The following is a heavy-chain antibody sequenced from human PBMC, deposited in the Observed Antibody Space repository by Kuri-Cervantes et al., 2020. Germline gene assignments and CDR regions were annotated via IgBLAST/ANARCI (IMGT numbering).Heavy chain of an antibody. CDR1: GFTVGRYS. J-gene: IGHJ3*02. CDR3: ARDRSGCSSTSCYLDAFDI. CDR2: ISGTGSTI. Sequence: GGSLRLSCAVSGFTVGRYSIHWVRQAPGKGLEWLSYISGTGSTIYYADSVKGRFTISRDNAKNSLYLQMSSLRAEDTAVYYCARDRSGCSSTSCYLDAFDIWGQGTMVTVSS. D-gene: IGHD2-2*01. V-gene: IGHV3-48*01.